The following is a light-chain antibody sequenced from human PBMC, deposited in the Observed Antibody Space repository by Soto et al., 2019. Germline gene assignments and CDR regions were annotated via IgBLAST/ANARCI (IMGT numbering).Light chain of an antibody. J-gene: IGKJ1*01. CDR3: QHYNRYSRT. V-gene: IGKV1-5*03. CDR1: QSIITW. CDR2: KAS. Sequence: DIQMTQSPSTLSASVGDRVTITCRASQSIITWLAWYQQKPGKAPNLLIYKASSLKSGVPSRFSGRGSGTEFTLTISSLQPDDFATYYCQHYNRYSRTFGQGTKVEIK.